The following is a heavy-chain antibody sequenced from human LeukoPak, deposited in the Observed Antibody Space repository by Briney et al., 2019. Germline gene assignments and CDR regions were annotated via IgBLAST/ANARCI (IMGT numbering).Heavy chain of an antibody. V-gene: IGHV3-43*01. CDR3: AKDTGSGSGSYDY. J-gene: IGHJ4*02. CDR2: ISWDGGST. CDR1: GFTFSSYA. D-gene: IGHD3-10*01. Sequence: GGSLRLSCAASGFTFSSYAMHWVRQAPGKGLEWVSLISWDGGSTYYADSVKGRFTISRDNSKNSLYLQMNSLRTEDTALYYCAKDTGSGSGSYDYWGQGTLVTVSS.